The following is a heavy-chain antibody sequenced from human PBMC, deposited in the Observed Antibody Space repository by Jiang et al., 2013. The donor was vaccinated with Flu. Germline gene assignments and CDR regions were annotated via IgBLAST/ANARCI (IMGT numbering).Heavy chain of an antibody. Sequence: VQLLESGGGVVQPGRSLRLSCAASGFTFSSFGMHWVRQAPGKGLEWVAVIWYDGSSKYYADSVRGRFTISRDNSKNTLYLQMNSLRAEDTAVYYCARNYYGYDDLSGAFDVWGQGTMVTVSS. J-gene: IGHJ3*01. D-gene: IGHD3-22*01. CDR2: IWYDGSSK. V-gene: IGHV3-33*08. CDR1: GFTFSSFG. CDR3: ARNYYGYDDLSGAFDV.